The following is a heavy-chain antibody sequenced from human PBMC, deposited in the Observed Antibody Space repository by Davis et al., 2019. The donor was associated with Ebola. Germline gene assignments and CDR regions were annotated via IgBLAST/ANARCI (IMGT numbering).Heavy chain of an antibody. V-gene: IGHV3-21*01. CDR1: GFNFSVYT. J-gene: IGHJ6*03. Sequence: GESLKISCAASGFNFSVYTMNWVRQAPGKGLEWVSSISPSSTYIYYADSVKGRFTISRDNAKNSLYLQMHSLRADDTAIYYCAREELQPPYYYYYMDVWGKGTTVTVSS. CDR2: ISPSSTYI. D-gene: IGHD1-7*01. CDR3: AREELQPPYYYYYMDV.